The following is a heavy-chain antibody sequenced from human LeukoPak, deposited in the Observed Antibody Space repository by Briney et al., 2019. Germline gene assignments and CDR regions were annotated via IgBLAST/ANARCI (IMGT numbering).Heavy chain of an antibody. CDR3: ARPRYCSGGSCYSYYFDY. V-gene: IGHV1-2*02. D-gene: IGHD2-15*01. Sequence: ASVKVSCKASGYTFTGYYMHWVRQAPGQGLEWMGWINPNSGGTNYAQKFQGRVTMTRDTSISTAYMELSRLRSDDTAVYYCARPRYCSGGSCYSYYFDYRGQGTLVTVSS. J-gene: IGHJ4*02. CDR2: INPNSGGT. CDR1: GYTFTGYY.